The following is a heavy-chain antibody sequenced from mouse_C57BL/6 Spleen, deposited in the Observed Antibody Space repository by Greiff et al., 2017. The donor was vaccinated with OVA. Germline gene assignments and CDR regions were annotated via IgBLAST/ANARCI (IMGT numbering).Heavy chain of an antibody. D-gene: IGHD4-1*01. CDR1: GYAFSSSW. Sequence: VKLMESGPELVKPGASVKISCKASGYAFSSSWMNWVKQRPGKGLEWIGRIYPGDGDTNYNGKFKGKATLTADKSSSTAYMQLSSLTSEDSAVYFCARDLANWDYFDYWGQGTTLTVSS. CDR2: IYPGDGDT. CDR3: ARDLANWDYFDY. V-gene: IGHV1-82*01. J-gene: IGHJ2*01.